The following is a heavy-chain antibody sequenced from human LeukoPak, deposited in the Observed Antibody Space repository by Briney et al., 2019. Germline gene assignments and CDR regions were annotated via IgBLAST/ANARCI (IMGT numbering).Heavy chain of an antibody. J-gene: IGHJ4*02. Sequence: PGGSLRLSCAASGFTFNSYAMTWVRQAPGKGLEWVSHVSGSGGITYYADSVKGRFTISRDNSKNTLYLQMNSLRAEDTAVYYCAKTTAGNSNGRYPGWPVDYWGQGTLVTVSS. CDR2: VSGSGGIT. D-gene: IGHD5-18*01. CDR3: AKTTAGNSNGRYPGWPVDY. V-gene: IGHV3-23*01. CDR1: GFTFNSYA.